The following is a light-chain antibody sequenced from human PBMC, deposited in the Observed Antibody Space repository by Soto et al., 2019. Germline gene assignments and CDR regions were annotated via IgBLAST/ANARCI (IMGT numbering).Light chain of an antibody. CDR3: CSYAGSSTL. CDR2: EGS. J-gene: IGLJ2*01. V-gene: IGLV2-23*01. Sequence: QSALTQPASVSGSPGQSITISCTGTSSDVGSYNLVSWYQQHPGKAPKLMIYEGSKRPPGVSNRLSGSKSGNTASLTISGLQAEDEADYYCCSYAGSSTLFGGGTKLTVL. CDR1: SSDVGSYNL.